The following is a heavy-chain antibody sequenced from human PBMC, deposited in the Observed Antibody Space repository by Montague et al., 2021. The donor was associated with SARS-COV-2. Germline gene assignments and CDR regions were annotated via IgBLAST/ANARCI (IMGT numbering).Heavy chain of an antibody. CDR1: GGSFSNKY. D-gene: IGHD1-26*01. V-gene: IGHV4-34*01. CDR3: ARGVMSGSYYLGLDY. J-gene: IGHJ4*02. CDR2: INHTGST. Sequence: SETLSLTCAVYGGSFSNKYWTWIRQPPGKGLEWFGEINHTGSTNYKPSLKRRLTISVDTSKNQFSPKVSSVTAADTAVYYCARGVMSGSYYLGLDYWGQGTLVTVSP.